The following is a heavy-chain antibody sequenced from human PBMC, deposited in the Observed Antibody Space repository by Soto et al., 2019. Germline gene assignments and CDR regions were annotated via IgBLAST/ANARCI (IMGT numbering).Heavy chain of an antibody. CDR1: GYTFTSYA. CDR3: ARGFSGGDAEWFDP. D-gene: IGHD2-21*02. V-gene: IGHV1-3*01. Sequence: QVQLVQSGAEVKKPGASVKVSCKASGYTFTSYAMHWVRQAPGQRLEWMGWINAGNGNTKYSQKFQGRVTITRDTSASTASMELSSLRSEDTAVYYCARGFSGGDAEWFDPWGQGTLVTVSS. CDR2: INAGNGNT. J-gene: IGHJ5*02.